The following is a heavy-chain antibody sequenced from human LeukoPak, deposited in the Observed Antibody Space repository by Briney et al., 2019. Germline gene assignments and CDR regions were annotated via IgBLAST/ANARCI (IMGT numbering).Heavy chain of an antibody. CDR1: GFTFRSYA. V-gene: IGHV3-23*01. D-gene: IGHD4-23*01. Sequence: GGSLRLSCAASGFTFRSYAMSWVRQAPGKGLEWVSHISGSGGRTYYADSVKGRFTISRDNSKNTLYLQMNSLRAEDTAVYYCAKDRGSVGKDRIDYWGQGTLVSVSS. CDR2: ISGSGGRT. J-gene: IGHJ4*02. CDR3: AKDRGSVGKDRIDY.